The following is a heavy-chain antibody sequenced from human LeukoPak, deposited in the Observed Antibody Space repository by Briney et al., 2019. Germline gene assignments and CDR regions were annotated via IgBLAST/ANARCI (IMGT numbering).Heavy chain of an antibody. CDR1: GGSISSSSYH. CDR2: IYHSGST. CDR3: ARGFKIVVVVAAIEANWFDP. V-gene: IGHV4-39*07. D-gene: IGHD2-15*01. J-gene: IGHJ5*02. Sequence: SETLSLTCTVSGGSISSSSYHWGWIRQPPGKGLEWIGSIYHSGSTYYNPSLKSRVTISVDTSKNQFSLKLSSVTAADTAVYYCARGFKIVVVVAAIEANWFDPWGQGTLVTVSS.